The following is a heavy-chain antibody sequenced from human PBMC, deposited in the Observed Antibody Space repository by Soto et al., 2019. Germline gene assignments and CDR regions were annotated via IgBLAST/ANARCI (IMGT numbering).Heavy chain of an antibody. CDR1: GGSMSSGGYS. D-gene: IGHD2-8*01. CDR3: ARVMVYALDP. V-gene: IGHV4-30-2*01. CDR2: IYHSGST. Sequence: TLSLXXGXSGGSMSSGGYSWSXXXXPXXXVLXXXXYIYHSGSTYYNPSLKSRVTISVDRSKNQFSLKLSSVTAADTAVYYCARVMVYALDPWGQGTLVTVSS. J-gene: IGHJ5*02.